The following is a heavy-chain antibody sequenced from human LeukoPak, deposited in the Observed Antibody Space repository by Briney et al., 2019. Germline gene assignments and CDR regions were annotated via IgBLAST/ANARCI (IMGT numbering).Heavy chain of an antibody. J-gene: IGHJ5*02. V-gene: IGHV1-24*01. Sequence: GASVKVSCKVSGYTLTELSMHWVRQAPGKGLEWMGGFDPEDGETIYVQKFQGRVTMTEDTSTDTAYMELSSLRSEDTAVYYCATVTFWNPTWGFDPWGQGTLVTVSS. D-gene: IGHD3-3*01. CDR1: GYTLTELS. CDR2: FDPEDGET. CDR3: ATVTFWNPTWGFDP.